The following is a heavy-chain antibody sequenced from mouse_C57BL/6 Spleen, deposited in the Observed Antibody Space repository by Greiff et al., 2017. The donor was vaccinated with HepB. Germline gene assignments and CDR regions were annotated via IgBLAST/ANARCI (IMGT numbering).Heavy chain of an antibody. J-gene: IGHJ3*01. CDR2: INPYNGDT. Sequence: EVQLQQSGPELVKPGDSVKISCKASGYSFTGYFMNWVMQSHGKSLEWIGRINPYNGDTFYNQKFKGKATLTVDKSSSTAHMELRSLTSEDSAVYDCARGGDYDGAWFAYWGQGTLVTVSA. V-gene: IGHV1-20*01. D-gene: IGHD2-4*01. CDR1: GYSFTGYF. CDR3: ARGGDYDGAWFAY.